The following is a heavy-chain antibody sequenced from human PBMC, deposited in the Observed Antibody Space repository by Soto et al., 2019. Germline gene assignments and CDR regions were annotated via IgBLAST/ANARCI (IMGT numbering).Heavy chain of an antibody. CDR2: IYHSENT. CDR1: SGSISSSNW. CDR3: ATHPPYGPLDH. Sequence: SETLSLTCAVSSGSISSSNWWSWVRQPPGKGLEWIGEIYHSENTYYNPSLKSRVTISVDTSKNQFSLRLTSVTAADTAVYYCATHPPYGPLDHWGQGTLVTVSS. V-gene: IGHV4-4*02. J-gene: IGHJ4*02. D-gene: IGHD4-17*01.